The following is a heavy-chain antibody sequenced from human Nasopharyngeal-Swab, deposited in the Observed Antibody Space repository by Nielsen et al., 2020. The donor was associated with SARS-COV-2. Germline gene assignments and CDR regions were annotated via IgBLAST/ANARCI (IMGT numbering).Heavy chain of an antibody. CDR2: INAGNGNT. CDR1: GYTFTSYA. D-gene: IGHD5-12*01. Sequence: ASVKVSCKASGYTFTSYAMHWVRQAPGQRLEWMGWINAGNGNTKYSQKFQGRVTITRDTSASTVYMELSSLRSEDTAVYYCARGPRYSGYEHHFDYWGQGTLVTVSS. CDR3: ARGPRYSGYEHHFDY. J-gene: IGHJ4*02. V-gene: IGHV1-3*01.